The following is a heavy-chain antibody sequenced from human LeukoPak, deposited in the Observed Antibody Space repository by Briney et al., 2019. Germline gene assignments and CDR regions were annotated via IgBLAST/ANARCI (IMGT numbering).Heavy chain of an antibody. Sequence: GGSLRLSCAASGNYWMYWVRQAPGKGLVWVSRINNDGSSTIYADSVKGRFTISRDNAKNTLYLQMNSLRDDDTAVYYCVRDNGGEHLWGQGTLVTVSS. CDR1: GNYW. D-gene: IGHD3-16*01. J-gene: IGHJ4*02. CDR2: INNDGSST. V-gene: IGHV3-74*01. CDR3: VRDNGGEHL.